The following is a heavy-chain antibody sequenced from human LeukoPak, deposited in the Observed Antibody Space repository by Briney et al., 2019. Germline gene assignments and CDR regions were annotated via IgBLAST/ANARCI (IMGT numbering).Heavy chain of an antibody. D-gene: IGHD2-21*02. CDR3: ARAPLGVVTAYFDY. CDR1: GFTFSSYS. J-gene: IGHJ4*02. Sequence: PGESLRLSCGASGFTFSSYSMNWVRQAPGKGLEWVSSISSSSSYIYYADSVKGRFTISRDNAKNSLYLQMNSLRAEDTAVYYCARAPLGVVTAYFDYWGQGTLVTVSS. CDR2: ISSSSSYI. V-gene: IGHV3-21*01.